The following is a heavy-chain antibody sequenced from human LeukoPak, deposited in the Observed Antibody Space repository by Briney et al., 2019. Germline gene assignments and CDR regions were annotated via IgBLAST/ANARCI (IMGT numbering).Heavy chain of an antibody. CDR1: GFTFDDYA. J-gene: IGHJ6*03. CDR2: ISWNSGSI. V-gene: IGHV3-9*01. CDR3: AKAGRAVAGYYYYHYMDV. D-gene: IGHD6-19*01. Sequence: GGSLRLSCAASGFTFDDYAMHWVRQAPGKGLEWVSGISWNSGSIGYADSVKGRFTISRDNAKNSLYLQMNSLRAEDTALYYCAKAGRAVAGYYYYHYMDVWGKGTTVTVSS.